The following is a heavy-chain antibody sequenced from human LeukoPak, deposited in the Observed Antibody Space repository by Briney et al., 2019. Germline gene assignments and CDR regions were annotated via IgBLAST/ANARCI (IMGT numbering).Heavy chain of an antibody. CDR1: GGXISSGGYY. CDR2: IYYSGST. J-gene: IGHJ4*02. D-gene: IGHD2/OR15-2a*01. Sequence: SETLSLTCTVSGGXISSGGYYWSWIRQHPGKGLEWIGYIYYSGSTYYNPSLKSRVIISVDTSKNQFSLKLSSVTAADTAVYYCARESIESPCHYCYDYWGRGTLVTVSS. CDR3: ARESIESPCHYCYDY. V-gene: IGHV4-31*03.